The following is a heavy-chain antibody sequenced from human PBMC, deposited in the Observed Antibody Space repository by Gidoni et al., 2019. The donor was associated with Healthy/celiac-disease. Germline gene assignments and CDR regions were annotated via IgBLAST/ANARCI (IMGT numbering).Heavy chain of an antibody. CDR2: IRSSTSYI. V-gene: IGHV3-21*06. Sequence: EVQLVESGGGLVKPGGSLRLSCAASGFTFSSYSMNWVRPATGKGLEWVSSIRSSTSYIYYADSVKGRFIISRDNAKNSLYLQMNSLRAEDTAVYYCARWEKWGQGTLVTVSS. D-gene: IGHD1-26*01. J-gene: IGHJ4*02. CDR1: GFTFSSYS. CDR3: ARWEK.